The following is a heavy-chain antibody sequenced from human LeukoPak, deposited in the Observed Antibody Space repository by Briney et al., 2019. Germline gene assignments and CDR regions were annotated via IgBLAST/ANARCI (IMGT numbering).Heavy chain of an antibody. CDR2: ISSSSSYI. V-gene: IGHV3-21*01. CDR1: GFTFSSYS. Sequence: PGGSLRLSCAASGFTFSSYSMNWVRQAPGKGLEWVSSISSSSSYIYYADSVKGRFTISRDNAKNSLYLQMNSLRAEDTAVYYCARVRYSSIYFDYWGQGTLVTVSS. D-gene: IGHD6-13*01. J-gene: IGHJ4*02. CDR3: ARVRYSSIYFDY.